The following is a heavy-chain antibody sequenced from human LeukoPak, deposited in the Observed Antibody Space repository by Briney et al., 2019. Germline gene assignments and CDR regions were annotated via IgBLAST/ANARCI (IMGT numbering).Heavy chain of an antibody. CDR1: GYTFTGYY. CDR3: ARWNRDYYDSSGYYDLNDY. Sequence: GASVKVSCKASGYTFTGYYMHWVRQAPGQGLEWMGWINPKSGGINYAQKFQGRVTMTRDTSISTAYMELSRLRSDDTAVYYFARWNRDYYDSSGYYDLNDYWGHGTLVTVSS. V-gene: IGHV1-2*02. CDR2: INPKSGGI. J-gene: IGHJ4*01. D-gene: IGHD3-22*01.